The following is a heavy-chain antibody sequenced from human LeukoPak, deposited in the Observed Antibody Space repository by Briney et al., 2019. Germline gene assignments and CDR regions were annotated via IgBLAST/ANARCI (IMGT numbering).Heavy chain of an antibody. Sequence: PSETLSLTCGVYGGSFSDYYWSWIRQTPDLGLEWIGEIRHTGSTTYNPSLKSRVTMSVDTSKNQFSLKVTSVTAADTAVYFCARLISSNTCCHIDSWGQGTLVTVSS. V-gene: IGHV4-34*01. CDR1: GGSFSDYY. J-gene: IGHJ4*02. CDR2: IRHTGST. CDR3: ARLISSNTCCHIDS. D-gene: IGHD2-2*01.